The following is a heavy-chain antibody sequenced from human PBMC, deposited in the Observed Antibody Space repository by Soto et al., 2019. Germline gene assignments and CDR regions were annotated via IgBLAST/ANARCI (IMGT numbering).Heavy chain of an antibody. V-gene: IGHV4-31*03. D-gene: IGHD5-12*01. J-gene: IGHJ4*02. CDR2: LYYSGSP. CDR1: GGTISSAGYY. Sequence: PSETLTLTCTVSGGTISSAGYYWSWIRQHPGKGLVWHGYLYYSGSPYYIPTHNRRVTISVDTAKNQISLKLSSLSAADTAVYSCATVGSGYDGAFDYWGQGTLVTVSS. CDR3: ATVGSGYDGAFDY.